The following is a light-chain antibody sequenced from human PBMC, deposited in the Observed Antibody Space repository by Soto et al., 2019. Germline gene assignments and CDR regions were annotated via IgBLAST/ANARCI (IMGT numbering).Light chain of an antibody. Sequence: QMTQSPASLSASVGDRVTISCRASQGIRSDLGWCQQKPGKAPNRLIYGASTLQNGVPSRFSGSGSGTEFTLTITSLQPEDFATYYCLQHNSYPLTFGGGTKVEMK. CDR3: LQHNSYPLT. J-gene: IGKJ4*01. V-gene: IGKV1-17*01. CDR1: QGIRSD. CDR2: GAS.